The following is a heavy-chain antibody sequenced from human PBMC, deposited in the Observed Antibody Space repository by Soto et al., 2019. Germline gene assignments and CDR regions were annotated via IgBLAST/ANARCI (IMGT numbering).Heavy chain of an antibody. CDR2: IWYDGSNK. CDR1: GFTFSSYG. V-gene: IGHV3-33*01. D-gene: IGHD5-12*01. J-gene: IGHJ4*02. CDR3: ARDWGGYDEYSDY. Sequence: QVQLVESGGGVVQPGWSLRLSCAASGFTFSSYGMHWVRQAPGKGLEWVAVIWYDGSNKYYADSVKGRFTISRDNSKNTLYLQMNSLRAEDTAVYYCARDWGGYDEYSDYWGQGTLVTVSS.